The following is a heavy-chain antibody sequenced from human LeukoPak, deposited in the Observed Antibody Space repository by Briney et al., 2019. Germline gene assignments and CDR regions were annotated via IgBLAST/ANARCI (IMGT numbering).Heavy chain of an antibody. CDR1: GGSISSYY. D-gene: IGHD4-17*01. V-gene: IGHV3-23*01. CDR3: AKTVAGYYFDY. J-gene: IGHJ4*02. CDR2: ISGSGGST. Sequence: PSETLSLTCTVSGGSISSYYWSWVRQAPGKGLEWVSAISGSGGSTYYADSVKGRFTISRDNSKNTLYLQMNSLRAEDTAVYYCAKTVAGYYFDYWGQGTLVTVSS.